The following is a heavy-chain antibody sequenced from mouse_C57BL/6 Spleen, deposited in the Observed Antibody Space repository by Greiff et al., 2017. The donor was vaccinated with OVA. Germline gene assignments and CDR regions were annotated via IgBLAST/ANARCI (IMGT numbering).Heavy chain of an antibody. CDR2: INPSSGYT. D-gene: IGHD3-2*02. CDR3: ARRAAQATGFAY. J-gene: IGHJ3*01. CDR1: GYTFTSYT. Sequence: VQLQESGAELARPGASVKMSCKASGYTFTSYTMHWVKQRPGQGLEWIGYINPSSGYTKYNQKFKDKATLTADKSSSTAYMQLSSLTSEDSAVYYCARRAAQATGFAYWGQGTLVTVSA. V-gene: IGHV1-4*01.